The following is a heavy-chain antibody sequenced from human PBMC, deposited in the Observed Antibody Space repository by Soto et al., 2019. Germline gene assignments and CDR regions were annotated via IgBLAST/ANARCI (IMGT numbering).Heavy chain of an antibody. Sequence: PGGSLRLSCAASGFIFSDYAMTWVRQTPGKGLEWVSAITSSGSSTYFADSLKGRITISRDNSKNTLSLQMDSLRVEDTAIYYCAKGVEHYVVSSFDSWGQGALVTVSS. CDR3: AKGVEHYVVSSFDS. CDR2: ITSSGSST. V-gene: IGHV3-23*01. J-gene: IGHJ4*02. D-gene: IGHD4-17*01. CDR1: GFIFSDYA.